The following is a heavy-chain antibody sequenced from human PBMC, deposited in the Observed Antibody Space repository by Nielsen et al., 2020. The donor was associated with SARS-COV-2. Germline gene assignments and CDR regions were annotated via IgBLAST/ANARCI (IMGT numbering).Heavy chain of an antibody. CDR3: ARQGSYGMDV. V-gene: IGHV5-51*01. D-gene: IGHD3-10*01. CDR1: GYSFTNYW. J-gene: IGHJ6*02. Sequence: GESLKISCKGSGYSFTNYWIGWVRQMPGKGLEWMGIVYPGDSDIRDSPPFQGQVTISADNSITTAYLQWSSLKASDTAIYYCARQGSYGMDVWGQGTTVTVSS. CDR2: VYPGDSDI.